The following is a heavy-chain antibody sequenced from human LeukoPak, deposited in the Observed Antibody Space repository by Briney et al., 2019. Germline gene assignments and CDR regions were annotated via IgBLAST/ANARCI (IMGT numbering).Heavy chain of an antibody. J-gene: IGHJ4*02. CDR1: GFTFSNAW. V-gene: IGHV3-15*01. Sequence: GGSLRLSCAASGFTFSNAWMSWVRQAPGKGPEWVGRIKSKTDGGTTDYAAPVKGRFTISRDDSKNTLYLQMNSLKTEDTAVYYCTTEPVAVAGTFDYWGQGTLVTVSS. D-gene: IGHD6-19*01. CDR3: TTEPVAVAGTFDY. CDR2: IKSKTDGGTT.